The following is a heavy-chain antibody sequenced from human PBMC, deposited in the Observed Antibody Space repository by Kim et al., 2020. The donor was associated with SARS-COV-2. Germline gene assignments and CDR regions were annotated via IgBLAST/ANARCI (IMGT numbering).Heavy chain of an antibody. J-gene: IGHJ4*02. V-gene: IGHV3-30*03. Sequence: GGSLRLSCAASGFTFSTYVMRWVRQAPGKGLEWVSIISDVAGNEFYADSVKGRFTISRDNSKNTLYLQVNSLRGEDTAVYYCARTNPYGSSCCLFDSWGQGTLVTVSS. D-gene: IGHD6-13*01. CDR1: GFTFSTYV. CDR2: ISDVAGNE. CDR3: ARTNPYGSSCCLFDS.